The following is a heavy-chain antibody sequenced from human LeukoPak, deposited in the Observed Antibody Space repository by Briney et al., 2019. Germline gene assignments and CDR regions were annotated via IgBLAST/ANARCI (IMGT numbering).Heavy chain of an antibody. CDR2: IYYSGST. Sequence: SETLSLTCTVSGASISSYYWSWIRQPPGKGLEWIGYIYYSGSTNYNPSLKSRVTISIDTSKNQLSLKLDSVTAADTAMYYCARHQELGFYDAFDIWGQGTMLTVSS. CDR1: GASISSYY. J-gene: IGHJ3*02. CDR3: ARHQELGFYDAFDI. V-gene: IGHV4-59*08. D-gene: IGHD7-27*01.